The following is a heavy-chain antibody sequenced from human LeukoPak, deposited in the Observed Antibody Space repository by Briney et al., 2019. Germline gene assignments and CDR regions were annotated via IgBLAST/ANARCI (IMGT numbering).Heavy chain of an antibody. Sequence: PGGSLRLSCAASGFTFSSYATSWVRQAPGEGLEWVSCISRSDGSTYYAGSVKGRFTISRDNSKSTLYLQMNSLRAEDTAVYYCAKARYTSGWYIFDHWGQGTRVTVSS. D-gene: IGHD6-19*01. J-gene: IGHJ4*02. CDR1: GFTFSSYA. V-gene: IGHV3-23*01. CDR3: AKARYTSGWYIFDH. CDR2: ISRSDGST.